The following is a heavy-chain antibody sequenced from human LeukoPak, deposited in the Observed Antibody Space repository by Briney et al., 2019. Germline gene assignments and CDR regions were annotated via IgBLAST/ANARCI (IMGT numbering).Heavy chain of an antibody. Sequence: SETLSLTCTVSGDSISSYYWSWIRQPPGKGLEWIGFIYYSGSTNYNPSLKSRVTISVDTSKNQFSLKLSSVTAADTAVYYCARAPYNSKYYITDWGRGTLVTVSS. D-gene: IGHD4-11*01. J-gene: IGHJ4*02. CDR2: IYYSGST. CDR3: ARAPYNSKYYITD. V-gene: IGHV4-59*08. CDR1: GDSISSYY.